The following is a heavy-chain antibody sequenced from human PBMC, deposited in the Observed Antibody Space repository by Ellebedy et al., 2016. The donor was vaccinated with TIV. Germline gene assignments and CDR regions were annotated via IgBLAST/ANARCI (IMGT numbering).Heavy chain of an antibody. CDR3: AKFLGFCSGATCVIDH. D-gene: IGHD2-15*01. Sequence: PGGSLRLSCAASGFPFSNYAMSWVRQAPGKGLEWVSDFFSYTGITHYADPVNGRFNISKDNSKNTLYLQMSSLRAEDTAVYYCAKFLGFCSGATCVIDHWGQGTLVTVSS. CDR1: GFPFSNYA. V-gene: IGHV3-23*01. CDR2: FFSYTGIT. J-gene: IGHJ4*02.